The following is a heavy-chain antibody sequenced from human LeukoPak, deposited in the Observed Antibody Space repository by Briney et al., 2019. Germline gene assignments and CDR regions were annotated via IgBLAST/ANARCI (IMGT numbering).Heavy chain of an antibody. CDR1: GFTFSSYA. Sequence: PGGSLRLSCAASGFTFSSYAMHWVRQAPGKGLEWVSAISGSGGSTYYADSVKGRFTISGDNSKNTLYLQMNSLKAEDTAVYYCAKDSGRYFDWSLADFWGQGTLVTVSS. J-gene: IGHJ4*02. D-gene: IGHD3-9*01. CDR3: AKDSGRYFDWSLADF. CDR2: ISGSGGST. V-gene: IGHV3-23*01.